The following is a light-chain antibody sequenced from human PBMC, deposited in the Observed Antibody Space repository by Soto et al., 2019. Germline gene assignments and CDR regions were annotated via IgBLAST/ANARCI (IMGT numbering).Light chain of an antibody. V-gene: IGKV3-20*01. CDR3: QQYGTSPRT. CDR2: AAS. CDR1: QGVRNNY. J-gene: IGKJ1*01. Sequence: EIVLTQSPGTLSLSPGERATLSCRASQGVRNNYLAWYQQRPGQAPRLLIYAASSRATGIPDRFSGSGSGTDFTLTISRLEPEDFAVYYCQQYGTSPRTFGQGTKVDIK.